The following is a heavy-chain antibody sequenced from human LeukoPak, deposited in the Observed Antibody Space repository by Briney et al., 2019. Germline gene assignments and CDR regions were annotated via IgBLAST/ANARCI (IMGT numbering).Heavy chain of an antibody. CDR2: IYPVDSET. CDR1: GYTYTKSW. Sequence: GESLKISCKGSGYTYTKSWIAWVRQMPGKGLELMGIIYPVDSETRYSPSFQGQVTISVDKSISTAYLQWSSLKPSHTAMYYCARQGCTTTSCHTIDYWGQGTLVTVSS. CDR3: ARQGCTTTSCHTIDY. V-gene: IGHV5-51*01. J-gene: IGHJ4*02. D-gene: IGHD2-2*02.